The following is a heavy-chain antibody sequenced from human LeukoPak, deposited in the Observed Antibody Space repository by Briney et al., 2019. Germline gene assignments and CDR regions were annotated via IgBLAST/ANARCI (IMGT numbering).Heavy chain of an antibody. D-gene: IGHD3-22*01. CDR3: TKDMDTSGYYRGNLDF. Sequence: GRSLRLSCAASGFIFNDFAMHWVRQVPGKGLEWVSGIDWSGGDVAYADSVKGRFTISRDNAKKSLFLLMNSLRPEDTAFYYCTKDMDTSGYYRGNLDFWGQGTLVAVSS. V-gene: IGHV3-9*01. J-gene: IGHJ4*02. CDR2: IDWSGGDV. CDR1: GFIFNDFA.